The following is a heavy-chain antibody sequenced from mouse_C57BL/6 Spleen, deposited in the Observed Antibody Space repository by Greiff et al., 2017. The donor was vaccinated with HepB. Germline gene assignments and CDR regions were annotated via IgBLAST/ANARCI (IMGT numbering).Heavy chain of an antibody. Sequence: VQLQQPGPELVKPGASVKLSCKASGYTFTSYWMHWVKQSPGQGLEWIGNINPSNGGTNYNEKFKSKATLTVDKSSSTAYMELSSLTSEDSAVYYCARGPLMVTTLDVWGTGTTVTVSS. CDR2: INPSNGGT. D-gene: IGHD2-3*01. V-gene: IGHV1-53*01. J-gene: IGHJ1*03. CDR1: GYTFTSYW. CDR3: ARGPLMVTTLDV.